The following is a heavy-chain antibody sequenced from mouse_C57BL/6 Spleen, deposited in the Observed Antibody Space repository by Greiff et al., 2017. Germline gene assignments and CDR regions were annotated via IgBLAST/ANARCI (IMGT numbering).Heavy chain of an antibody. Sequence: QVHVKQSGAELVRPGASVKLSCKASGYTFTDYYINWVKQRPGQGLEWIARIYPGSGNTYYNEKFKGKATLTAEKSSSTAYMQLSSLTSEDSAVYYCARNSGYYAMDYWGQGTSVTVSS. V-gene: IGHV1-76*01. J-gene: IGHJ4*01. D-gene: IGHD3-2*02. CDR3: ARNSGYYAMDY. CDR2: IYPGSGNT. CDR1: GYTFTDYY.